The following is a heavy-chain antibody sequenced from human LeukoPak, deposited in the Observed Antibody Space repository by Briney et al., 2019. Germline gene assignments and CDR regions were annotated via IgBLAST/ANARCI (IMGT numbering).Heavy chain of an antibody. D-gene: IGHD2-21*02. CDR2: ISGSGGST. CDR1: GFTFSSYA. Sequence: GGSLRLSCAASGFTFSSYAMSWVRQAPGKGLEWVSAISGSGGSTYYADSVKGRFTISRDNSKNTLYLQMNSLRAEDTAVYYCARVEVVVTASGYYGMDVWGQGTTVTVSS. J-gene: IGHJ6*02. V-gene: IGHV3-23*01. CDR3: ARVEVVVTASGYYGMDV.